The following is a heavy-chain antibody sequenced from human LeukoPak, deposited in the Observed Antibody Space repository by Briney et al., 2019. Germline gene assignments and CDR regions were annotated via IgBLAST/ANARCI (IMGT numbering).Heavy chain of an antibody. J-gene: IGHJ4*02. CDR3: ARADMVRGVPFDY. CDR2: INPNSGGT. D-gene: IGHD3-10*01. CDR1: GYTFTGYY. V-gene: IGHV1-2*04. Sequence: GASVKVSCKASGYTFTGYYMHWVRQAPGQGLEWMGWINPNSGGTNYAQKFQGWVTMTRDTSISTAYMELSRLRSDDTVVYYCARADMVRGVPFDYWGQGTLVTVSS.